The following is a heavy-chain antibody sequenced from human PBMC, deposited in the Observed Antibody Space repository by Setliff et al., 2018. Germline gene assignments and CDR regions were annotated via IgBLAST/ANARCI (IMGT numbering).Heavy chain of an antibody. J-gene: IGHJ1*01. CDR3: ASRNSDGGPEYFQH. Sequence: TLSLTCNVSGASVSSHYWDWIRQPPGKGLEWIGFISYSGITTYNVSLKSRVSISVDASKNQISLKLMSVTAADTAVYYCASRNSDGGPEYFQHWGQGALVTVSS. V-gene: IGHV4-59*02. CDR1: GASVSSHY. CDR2: ISYSGIT. D-gene: IGHD1-26*01.